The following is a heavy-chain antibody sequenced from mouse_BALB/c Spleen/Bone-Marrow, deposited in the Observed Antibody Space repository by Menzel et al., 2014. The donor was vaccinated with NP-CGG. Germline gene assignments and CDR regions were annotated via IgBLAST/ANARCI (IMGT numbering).Heavy chain of an antibody. CDR1: GYTFNTYA. Sequence: EVMLEESGGGLGQPKGSLKISCAASGYTFNTYAMNWVRQAPGKGLEWVARIRSNSNNYANYHADSVKDSFTISRDDSQSMHYLQMNILNEEDTVMYYCGIHWYCNYGAIDYWGQGTSVTVSS. V-gene: IGHV10-1*02. J-gene: IGHJ4*01. CDR3: GIHWYCNYGAIDY. CDR2: IRSNSNNYAN. D-gene: IGHD2-10*02.